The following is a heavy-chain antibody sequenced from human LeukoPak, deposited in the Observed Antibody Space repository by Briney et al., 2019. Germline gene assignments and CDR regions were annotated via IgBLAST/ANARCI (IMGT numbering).Heavy chain of an antibody. CDR3: AKVSVCYGCYLDY. D-gene: IGHD3-16*01. J-gene: IGHJ4*02. CDR1: GYTFIIHG. CDR2: INGAGDNP. Sequence: GGSLRLSCAASGYTFIIHGLTWVRQAPGKGLEWVSTINGAGDNPYYAKTVEGLFTISRDKSTNTLYLKMHSMRADDTAIYYCAKVSVCYGCYLDYWGQGTLVTVS. V-gene: IGHV3-23*01.